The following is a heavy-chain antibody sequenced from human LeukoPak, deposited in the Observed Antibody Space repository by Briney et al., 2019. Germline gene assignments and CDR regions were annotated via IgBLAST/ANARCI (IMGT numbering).Heavy chain of an antibody. CDR1: GGSFSGYY. CDR2: INHSGST. J-gene: IGHJ4*02. D-gene: IGHD1-26*01. V-gene: IGHV4-34*01. CDR3: VRGMPSYHSGSYSLDY. Sequence: SETLSLTCAVYGGSFSGYYWSWIRQPPGKGLEWIGEINHSGSTNYNPSLKSRVTISVDTSKNQFSLKLSSVTAADTAVYYCVRGMPSYHSGSYSLDYWGQGTLVTVSS.